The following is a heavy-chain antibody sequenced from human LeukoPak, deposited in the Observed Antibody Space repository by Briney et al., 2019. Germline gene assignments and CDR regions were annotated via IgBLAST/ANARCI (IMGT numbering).Heavy chain of an antibody. CDR1: GYTFTGYY. J-gene: IGHJ4*02. Sequence: ASVKVSCKASGYTFTGYYMHWVRQAPGQGLEWMGWINPNSGGTNYARKFQGRVTMTRDTSISTAYMELSRLRSDDTAVYYCARGLGGRYSYGRYYFDYWGQGTLVTVSS. V-gene: IGHV1-2*02. CDR2: INPNSGGT. D-gene: IGHD5-18*01. CDR3: ARGLGGRYSYGRYYFDY.